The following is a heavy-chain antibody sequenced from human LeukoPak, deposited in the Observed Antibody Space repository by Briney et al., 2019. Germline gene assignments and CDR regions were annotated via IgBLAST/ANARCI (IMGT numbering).Heavy chain of an antibody. J-gene: IGHJ3*02. Sequence: ASVKVSCKASGYTFTSYAMHWVRQAPGQRLEWMGWINAGNGNTKYSQKFQGRVTITRDTSASTAYMELSSLRSEDTAVYYCARDLQVWGSYRSDAFDIWGQGTMVTVSS. V-gene: IGHV1-3*01. CDR3: ARDLQVWGSYRSDAFDI. CDR1: GYTFTSYA. CDR2: INAGNGNT. D-gene: IGHD3-16*02.